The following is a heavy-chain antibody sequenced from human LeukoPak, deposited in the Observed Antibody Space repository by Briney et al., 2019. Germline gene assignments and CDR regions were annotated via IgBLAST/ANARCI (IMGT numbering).Heavy chain of an antibody. CDR1: GFTFTSYV. J-gene: IGHJ5*02. Sequence: GGSLRLSCAASGFTFTSYVMHWVRQAPGKGLQWVALISYDGSNKYYADSVKGRFTISRDNSKNTLYLQMNSLRAEDTAVYYCARPRGAAAGTFGLDPWGQGTLVTVSS. CDR2: ISYDGSNK. V-gene: IGHV3-30*03. CDR3: ARPRGAAAGTFGLDP. D-gene: IGHD6-13*01.